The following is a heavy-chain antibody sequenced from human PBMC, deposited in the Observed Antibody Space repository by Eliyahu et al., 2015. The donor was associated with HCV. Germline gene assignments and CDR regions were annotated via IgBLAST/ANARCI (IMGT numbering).Heavy chain of an antibody. CDR1: GFTFSSYA. J-gene: IGHJ4*02. CDR3: AKELPRFMTTVTTAHHKPIDY. CDR2: ISGSGGST. Sequence: EVQLLESGGGLVQPGGSLRLSCAASGFTFSSYAMSWVRQAPGKGLXGVSAISGSGGSTYYADSVKGRFTISRDNSKNTLYLQMNSLRAEDTAVYYCAKELPRFMTTVTTAHHKPIDYWGQGTLVTVSS. V-gene: IGHV3-23*01. D-gene: IGHD4-17*01.